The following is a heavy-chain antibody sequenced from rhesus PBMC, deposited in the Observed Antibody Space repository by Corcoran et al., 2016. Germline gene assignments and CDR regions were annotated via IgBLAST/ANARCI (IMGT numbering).Heavy chain of an antibody. J-gene: IGHJ4*01. Sequence: QLQLQESGPGLVKPSETLSLTCAVSGYSISSGYGWTWIRQPRGKGMQWIGYISYRGSTSYNPSLTSRVTISRDTSMNQFSLKLSSVTAADTAVYYCARDPYGSSYYFDYWGQGVLVTVSS. CDR3: ARDPYGSSYYFDY. CDR1: GYSISSGYG. V-gene: IGHV4-122*02. CDR2: ISYRGST. D-gene: IGHD4-29*01.